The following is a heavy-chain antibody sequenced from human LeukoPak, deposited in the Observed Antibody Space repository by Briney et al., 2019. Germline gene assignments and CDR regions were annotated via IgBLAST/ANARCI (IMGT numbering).Heavy chain of an antibody. J-gene: IGHJ4*02. V-gene: IGHV4-39*01. Sequence: SETLSLTCTVSGGSISNSNYYWGWIRQPPGKGLEWIGGAYYSGTTYYNPSLKSRVTISVDTSKNQFSLKLSSVTAADTAVYYCASSYYDILTGYYALYFDYWGQGTLVTVSS. CDR3: ASSYYDILTGYYALYFDY. CDR2: AYYSGTT. CDR1: GGSISNSNYY. D-gene: IGHD3-9*01.